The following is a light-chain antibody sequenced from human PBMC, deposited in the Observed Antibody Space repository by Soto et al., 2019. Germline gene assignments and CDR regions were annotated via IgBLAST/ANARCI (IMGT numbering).Light chain of an antibody. CDR3: QQYDSSVWT. CDR1: QSVSSTS. Sequence: EIVVTQSPGTLSLSPGERATLSCRASQSVSSTSLAWYQQKPGQAPRLLMYGVSSRATGIPDRFSGSGSGTDFTLTINRLEPEDFAVYFCQQYDSSVWTFGQGTKVDIK. V-gene: IGKV3-20*01. CDR2: GVS. J-gene: IGKJ1*01.